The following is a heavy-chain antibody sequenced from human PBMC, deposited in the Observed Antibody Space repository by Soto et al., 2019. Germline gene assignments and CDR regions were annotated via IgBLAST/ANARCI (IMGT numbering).Heavy chain of an antibody. CDR1: GFTFSNYA. CDR3: ARGLQTPLDY. CDR2: ISSGGSYI. Sequence: PGGSLRLSCSATGFTFSNYAIHWVRQAPGKWLEWVAVISSGGSYIYYADSVKGRFTISRDNAKNSLYLQMNSLRAEDTAVYYCARGLQTPLDYWGQGTLVTVSS. J-gene: IGHJ4*02. D-gene: IGHD5-12*01. V-gene: IGHV3-30*04.